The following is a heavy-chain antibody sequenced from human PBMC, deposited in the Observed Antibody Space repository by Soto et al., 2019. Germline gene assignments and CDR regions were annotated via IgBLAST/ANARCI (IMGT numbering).Heavy chain of an antibody. V-gene: IGHV3-15*07. CDR1: GLTFVYAW. CDR3: XXXXXFGGELGS. CDR2: IKSKGGGETT. D-gene: IGHD3-16*01. J-gene: IGHJ5*01. Sequence: EVQLVESGGGLVRPGGSLRLSCRASGLTFVYAWMNWVRQAPGKGLEWVGRIKSKGGGETTDYAAPVKGRFTISRDDSKDTLYLQXXXXXXXXXXXXXXXXXXXFGGELGSWGQGTLVTV.